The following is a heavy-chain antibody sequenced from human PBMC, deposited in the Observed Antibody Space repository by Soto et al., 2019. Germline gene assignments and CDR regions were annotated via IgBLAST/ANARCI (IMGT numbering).Heavy chain of an antibody. D-gene: IGHD3-10*01. CDR1: GGSISSGCYY. V-gene: IGHV4-31*03. CDR2: IYYSGST. Sequence: TSETLSLTCTVSGGSISSGCYYWSWIRQHPGKGLEWIGYIYYSGSTYYNPSLKSRVTISVDTSKNQFSLKLSSVTAAGTAVYYCARGYYYGSGSYSHNWFDPWGQGTLVTVSS. CDR3: ARGYYYGSGSYSHNWFDP. J-gene: IGHJ5*02.